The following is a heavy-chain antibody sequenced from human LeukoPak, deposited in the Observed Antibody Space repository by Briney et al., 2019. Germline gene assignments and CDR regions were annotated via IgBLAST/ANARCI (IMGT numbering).Heavy chain of an antibody. CDR3: ATAPRRARYCSGGSCYSGLDY. CDR2: IIGRCGST. J-gene: IGHJ4*02. V-gene: IGHV3-23*01. Sequence: PGGSLRVSCAASGFTFSSYAMSWVRQAPGKGLWWVSAIIGRCGSTYYAAYVKGRFTINRDNSKKPLYLQMKSLRAEDTAVSYCATAPRRARYCSGGSCYSGLDYWGQGTLVTVSS. D-gene: IGHD2-15*01. CDR1: GFTFSSYA.